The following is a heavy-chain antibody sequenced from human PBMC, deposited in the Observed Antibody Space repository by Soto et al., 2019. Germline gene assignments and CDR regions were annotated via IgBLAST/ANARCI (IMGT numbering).Heavy chain of an antibody. Sequence: SVTLSLTCTVSGGSLSRYYWSWLRQPQGKRLEWIPYIYYSGSTACIPSLKSRVTWSVDTSKSQCSLKLSSVTAADTAVYYCARAQDIVVVPAALDGWGQGTTFTDSS. CDR3: ARAQDIVVVPAALDG. V-gene: IGHV4-59*01. J-gene: IGHJ6*02. CDR1: GGSLSRYY. CDR2: IYYSGST. D-gene: IGHD2-2*01.